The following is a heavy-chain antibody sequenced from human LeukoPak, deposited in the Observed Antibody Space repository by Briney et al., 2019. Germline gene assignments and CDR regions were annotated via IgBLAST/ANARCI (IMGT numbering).Heavy chain of an antibody. CDR3: ARENQPHYGMDV. J-gene: IGHJ6*02. CDR2: IYYSGST. CDR1: GGSISSGDYY. V-gene: IGHV4-30-4*01. D-gene: IGHD2-2*01. Sequence: PSETLSLTCTVSGGSISSGDYYWSWIRQPPGKGLEWIGYIYYSGSTYYNPSLKSRVTISVDTSKNQFSLKLSSVTAADTAVYYCARENQPHYGMDVWGQGTTVTVSS.